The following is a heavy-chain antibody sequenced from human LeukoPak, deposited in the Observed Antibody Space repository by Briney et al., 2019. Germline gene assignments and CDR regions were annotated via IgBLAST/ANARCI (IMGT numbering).Heavy chain of an antibody. D-gene: IGHD3-3*01. CDR2: INWNGGST. J-gene: IGHJ4*02. V-gene: IGHV3-20*04. Sequence: GGSLRLSCAASGFTFDDYGMSWVRQAPGKGLEWVSGINWNGGSTGYADSVKGRFTISRDNAKNSLYLQMNSLRAEDTALYYCARVAHVRFLEWLLDFDYWGQGTLVTVSS. CDR3: ARVAHVRFLEWLLDFDY. CDR1: GFTFDDYG.